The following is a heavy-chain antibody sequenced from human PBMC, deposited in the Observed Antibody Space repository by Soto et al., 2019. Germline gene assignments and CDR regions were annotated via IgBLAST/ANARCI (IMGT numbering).Heavy chain of an antibody. CDR2: ISYDGSDK. CDR3: AKESYYDSSDYNAFDI. CDR1: GFTVSTYG. V-gene: IGHV3-30*18. J-gene: IGHJ3*02. D-gene: IGHD3-22*01. Sequence: GGSLRLSCAASGFTVSTYGMHWVRQAPGKGLEWVAVISYDGSDKYYADSVKGRFTISRDSSKNMLYLQMNSLRAEDTAIYYCAKESYYDSSDYNAFDIWGQGTMVTVSS.